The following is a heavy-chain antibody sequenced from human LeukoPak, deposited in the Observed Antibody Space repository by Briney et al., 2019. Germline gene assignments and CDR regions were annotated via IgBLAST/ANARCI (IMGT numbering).Heavy chain of an antibody. D-gene: IGHD3/OR15-3a*01. J-gene: IGHJ6*02. Sequence: GGSLRLSCAASGFTFSSYSMNWVRQAPGKGLECVSSISSSSSYIYYADSVKGRFTISRDNAKNSLYLQMNSLRAEDTAVYYCARTDFWTTYGMDVWGQGTTVTVSS. CDR2: ISSSSSYI. CDR3: ARTDFWTTYGMDV. CDR1: GFTFSSYS. V-gene: IGHV3-21*01.